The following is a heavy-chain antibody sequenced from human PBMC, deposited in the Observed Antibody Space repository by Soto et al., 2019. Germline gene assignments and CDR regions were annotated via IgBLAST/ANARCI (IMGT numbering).Heavy chain of an antibody. J-gene: IGHJ6*02. CDR3: AREDTRSYGSGSYLNYYYYGMDV. V-gene: IGHV3-7*03. Sequence: VGSLRLSCAASGFTFSSYWMSWVRQAPGKGLEWVANIKQDGSEKYYVDSVKGRFTISRDNAKNSLYLQMNSLRAEDTAVYYCAREDTRSYGSGSYLNYYYYGMDVWGQGTTVTVSS. D-gene: IGHD3-10*01. CDR1: GFTFSSYW. CDR2: IKQDGSEK.